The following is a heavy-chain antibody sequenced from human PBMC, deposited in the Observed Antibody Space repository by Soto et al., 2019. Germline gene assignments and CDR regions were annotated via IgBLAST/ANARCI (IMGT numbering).Heavy chain of an antibody. CDR3: VGGQYDFDY. Sequence: QVQLVESGGGVVQPGRSLRLSCAASGFPFTTYGMHWVREGPGKGLEWVAVISYDGSNKYYADSVKGRFTISRDNSKNTLYLKMNSLRPEDTALDYCVGGQYDFDYRGQGTLVTVSS. CDR2: ISYDGSNK. CDR1: GFPFTTYG. D-gene: IGHD3-10*01. V-gene: IGHV3-30*03. J-gene: IGHJ4*02.